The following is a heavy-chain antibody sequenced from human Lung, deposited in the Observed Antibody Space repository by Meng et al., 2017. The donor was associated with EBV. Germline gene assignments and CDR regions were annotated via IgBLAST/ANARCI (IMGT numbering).Heavy chain of an antibody. Sequence: QWHLLQSGSELKKPGASVKVSCKASVYTFTSYAMNWVRQAPGQGLEWMGWINTNTGNPTYAQGFTGRFVFSLDTSVSTAYLQISSLKAADTAVYYCARLYCSGGSCYTIDYWGQGTLVTVSS. V-gene: IGHV7-4-1*02. CDR1: VYTFTSYA. D-gene: IGHD2-15*01. CDR2: INTNTGNP. J-gene: IGHJ4*02. CDR3: ARLYCSGGSCYTIDY.